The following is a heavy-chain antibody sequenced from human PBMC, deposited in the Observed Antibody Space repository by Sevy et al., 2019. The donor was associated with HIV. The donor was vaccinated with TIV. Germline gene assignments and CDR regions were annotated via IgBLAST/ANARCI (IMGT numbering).Heavy chain of an antibody. V-gene: IGHV1-18*01. J-gene: IGHJ5*02. CDR2: ISAYNSNT. CDR3: ASWDGSGIRWFDP. D-gene: IGHD3-10*01. Sequence: ASVKVSCKASGYTFTSYGICWVRQAPGQGLEWMGWISAYNSNTNYAQKLQGRVTMTTDTSTSTAYMELRSLRSDDTAVYYCASWDGSGIRWFDPWGQGTLVTVSS. CDR1: GYTFTSYG.